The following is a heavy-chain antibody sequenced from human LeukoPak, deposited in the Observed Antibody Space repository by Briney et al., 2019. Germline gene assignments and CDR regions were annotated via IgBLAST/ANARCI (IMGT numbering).Heavy chain of an antibody. Sequence: GGSLRLSCTVSGFTVSSDSMSWVRQAPGKGLEWVSFIYSGGSTHYSDSVKGRFTISRDNSKNTLYLQMNSLRAEDTAVYYCARDAPPYSSSWGRVDYWGQGTLVTVSS. CDR3: ARDAPPYSSSWGRVDY. D-gene: IGHD6-13*01. J-gene: IGHJ4*02. CDR1: GFTVSSDS. V-gene: IGHV3-53*01. CDR2: IYSGGST.